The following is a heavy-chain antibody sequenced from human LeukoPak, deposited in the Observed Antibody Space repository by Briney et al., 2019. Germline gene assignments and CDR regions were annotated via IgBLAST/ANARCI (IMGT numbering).Heavy chain of an antibody. CDR2: IYYSGST. CDR1: GGSITSGGYY. CDR3: ARDLGYCSGGSCYAPGVRPFDI. J-gene: IGHJ3*02. V-gene: IGHV4-31*03. D-gene: IGHD2-15*01. Sequence: SETLSLTRTVSGGSITSGGYYWSWIRQHPGKGLEWIGYIYYSGSTYYNPSLKSRVTISVDTSKNQFSLKLSSVTAADTAVYYCARDLGYCSGGSCYAPGVRPFDIWGQGTMVTVSS.